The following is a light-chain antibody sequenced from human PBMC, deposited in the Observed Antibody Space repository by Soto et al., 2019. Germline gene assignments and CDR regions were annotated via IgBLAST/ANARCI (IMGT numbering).Light chain of an antibody. V-gene: IGKV3-11*01. Sequence: EIVLTQSPATLSLSPGERATLSCRASQSVSSYLAWYQQKPGQAPRLLNYDASNRATGIPARFSGSGSGTDFTVTISRLEPEDFAVYYCQQRSNWPPFTFGQGTRLEIK. CDR2: DAS. J-gene: IGKJ5*01. CDR3: QQRSNWPPFT. CDR1: QSVSSY.